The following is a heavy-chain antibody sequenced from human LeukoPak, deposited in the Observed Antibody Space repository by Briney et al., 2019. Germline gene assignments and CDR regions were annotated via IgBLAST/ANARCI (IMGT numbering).Heavy chain of an antibody. J-gene: IGHJ6*02. CDR1: GGTFSSYA. CDR2: IIPIFGTA. CDR3: ARDRPRGGPPSLYYYYYGMDV. V-gene: IGHV1-69*13. Sequence: SVKVSCKASGGTFSSYAISWERQAPGQGLEWMGGIIPIFGTANYAQKFQGRVTITADESTSTAYMELSSLRSEDTAVYYCARDRPRGGPPSLYYYYYGMDVWGQGTTVTVSS. D-gene: IGHD2-15*01.